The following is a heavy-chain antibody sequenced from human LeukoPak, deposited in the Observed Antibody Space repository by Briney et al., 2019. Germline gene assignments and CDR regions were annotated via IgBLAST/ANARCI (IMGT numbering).Heavy chain of an antibody. J-gene: IGHJ3*02. V-gene: IGHV3-48*04. Sequence: GGSLRLSCAASGFTVSSNYMSWVRQAPGKGLEWVSYISGNSSTIYYADSVKGRFTISRDNAKNSLYLQMNSLRAEDTALYYCARDRRPMATMHAFDIWGQGTMVTVSS. D-gene: IGHD5-24*01. CDR2: ISGNSSTI. CDR1: GFTVSSNY. CDR3: ARDRRPMATMHAFDI.